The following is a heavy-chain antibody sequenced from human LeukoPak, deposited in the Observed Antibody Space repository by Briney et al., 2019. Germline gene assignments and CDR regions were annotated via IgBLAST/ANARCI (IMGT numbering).Heavy chain of an antibody. CDR2: IYHSGST. Sequence: PSETLSLTCAVSGGSISSGGYSWSWIRQPPGKGLEWIGYIYHSGSTYYNPSLESRVTISVDRSKNQFSLKLSSVTAADTAVYYCARGPFGEGDAFDIWGQGTMVTVSS. CDR3: ARGPFGEGDAFDI. D-gene: IGHD3-10*01. CDR1: GGSISSGGYS. J-gene: IGHJ3*02. V-gene: IGHV4-30-2*01.